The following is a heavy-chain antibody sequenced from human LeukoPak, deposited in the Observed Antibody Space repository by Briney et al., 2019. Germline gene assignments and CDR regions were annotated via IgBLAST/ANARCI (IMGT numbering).Heavy chain of an antibody. CDR1: GGSISGGGYS. CDR2: IYHSGST. D-gene: IGHD3-16*01. V-gene: IGHV4-30-2*01. CDR3: ARDRYDYVWGSSNWFDP. Sequence: SQTLSLTCAVSGGSISGGGYSWSWIRQPPGKGLERIGYIYHSGSTYYNPSLKSRVTISVDRSKNQFSLKLSSVTAADTAVYYCARDRYDYVWGSSNWFDPWGRGTLVTVSS. J-gene: IGHJ5*02.